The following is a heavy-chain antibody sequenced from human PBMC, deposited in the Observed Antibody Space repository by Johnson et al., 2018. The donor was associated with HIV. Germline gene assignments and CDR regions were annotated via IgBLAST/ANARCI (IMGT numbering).Heavy chain of an antibody. CDR3: ARGTYYYGSGNAFDM. CDR2: ISYDGSDK. CDR1: GFTFSSYA. V-gene: IGHV3-30*04. D-gene: IGHD3-10*01. J-gene: IGHJ3*02. Sequence: QLVESGGGVVQPGRSLRLSCAASGFTFSSYAIHWVRQAPGKGLAWVAVISYDGSDKYYADSVKGRFTISRDNSKKTLYLQMNSLRAEDTAVYYCARGTYYYGSGNAFDMWGQGTMVTVSS.